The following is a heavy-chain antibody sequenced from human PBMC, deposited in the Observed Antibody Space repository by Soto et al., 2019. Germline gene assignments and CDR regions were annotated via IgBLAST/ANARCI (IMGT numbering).Heavy chain of an antibody. CDR1: GGSIRSGDYY. CDR2: RSYSGST. Sequence: KTSETLSLTCTVSGGSIRSGDYYWSWVRQHPGKGREWIGYRSYSGSTYYNPSLKSRVTIVVDTSRNQLSLRLSSVTAADTAVYYCAREGGLAYCGGDCLYNWFDTWGQGTLVTVSS. D-gene: IGHD2-21*02. CDR3: AREGGLAYCGGDCLYNWFDT. J-gene: IGHJ5*02. V-gene: IGHV4-31*03.